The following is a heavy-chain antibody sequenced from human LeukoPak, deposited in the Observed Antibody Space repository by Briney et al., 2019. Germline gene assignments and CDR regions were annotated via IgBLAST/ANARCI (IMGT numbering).Heavy chain of an antibody. V-gene: IGHV4-4*02. CDR2: ISLAGQT. Sequence: SETLSLTCGVSGGSISGTNWWSWVRQPPGQGLEWIGEISLAGQTNYNPSLNGRVTISVDTSKNQFSLKLSSVTAADTAVHYCARRAFSSGYYYFDYWGQGTLVTVSS. CDR3: ARRAFSSGYYYFDY. J-gene: IGHJ4*02. D-gene: IGHD3-22*01. CDR1: GGSISGTNW.